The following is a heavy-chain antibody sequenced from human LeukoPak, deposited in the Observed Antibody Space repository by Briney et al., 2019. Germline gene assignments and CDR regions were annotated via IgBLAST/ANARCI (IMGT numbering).Heavy chain of an antibody. CDR3: ARGRGTIYMFDY. D-gene: IGHD2/OR15-2a*01. CDR2: INSDGSST. Sequence: GGSLRLSCAASGFTFNRYWMHWVRQVPGKGLVWVSRINSDGSSTTYADSVKGRFTISRDNARNTPYLQMNSLRAEDTAVYYCARGRGTIYMFDYWGQGTLVTVSS. V-gene: IGHV3-74*01. J-gene: IGHJ4*02. CDR1: GFTFNRYW.